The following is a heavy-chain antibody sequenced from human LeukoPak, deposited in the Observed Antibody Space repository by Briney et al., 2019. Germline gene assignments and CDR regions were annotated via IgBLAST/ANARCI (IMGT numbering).Heavy chain of an antibody. CDR1: SDSIFTSNW. CDR2: IFHSGST. V-gene: IGHV4-4*02. D-gene: IGHD2-2*01. J-gene: IGHJ4*02. Sequence: PSETLSLTCTVSSDSIFTSNWWSWVRQPPGKGLEWIGQIFHSGSTSYSPSLKGRVTISMDKSKNQISLRLTSVTAADTAVYYCARSPTKRVPEDYWGQGTLVTVSS. CDR3: ARSPTKRVPEDY.